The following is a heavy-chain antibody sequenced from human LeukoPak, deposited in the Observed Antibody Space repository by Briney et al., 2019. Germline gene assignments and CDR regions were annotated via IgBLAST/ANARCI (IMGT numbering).Heavy chain of an antibody. CDR1: GGSISSYY. D-gene: IGHD5-24*01. Sequence: KASETLSLTCTVSGGSISSYYWSWTRQPPGKGLEWIGYIYYSGSTNYNPSLKSRVTISVDTSKNQFSLKLSSVTAADTAVYYCASGRDGYNNHWYFDLWGRGTLVTVSS. V-gene: IGHV4-59*01. J-gene: IGHJ2*01. CDR2: IYYSGST. CDR3: ASGRDGYNNHWYFDL.